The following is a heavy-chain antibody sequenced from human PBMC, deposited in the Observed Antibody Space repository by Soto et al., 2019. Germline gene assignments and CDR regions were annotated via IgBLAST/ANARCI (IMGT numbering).Heavy chain of an antibody. D-gene: IGHD4-17*01. Sequence: SETLSLTCAVYGGSFSGYYWSWIRQPPGRGLEWIGEINHSGSTNYNPSLKSRVTISVDTSKNQFSLKLSSVTAADTAVYYCARAGYGAAGETPISRGYGMDVWGQGTTVTVSS. V-gene: IGHV4-34*01. CDR2: INHSGST. CDR3: ARAGYGAAGETPISRGYGMDV. J-gene: IGHJ6*02. CDR1: GGSFSGYY.